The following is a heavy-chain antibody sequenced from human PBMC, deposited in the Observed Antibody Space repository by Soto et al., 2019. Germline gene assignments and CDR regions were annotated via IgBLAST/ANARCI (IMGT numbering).Heavy chain of an antibody. D-gene: IGHD4-17*01. CDR3: ARDSTVTTSGVWGMDV. J-gene: IGHJ6*02. CDR1: GGTFSSYA. Sequence: QVQLVQSGAEVKKPGSSVEVSCKASGGTFSSYAIRWVRQAPGQGLEWMGGIIPIFGTANYAQKFQGRVTITADESTSTAYMELSSLRSEDTAVYYCARDSTVTTSGVWGMDVWGQGTTVTVSS. CDR2: IIPIFGTA. V-gene: IGHV1-69*12.